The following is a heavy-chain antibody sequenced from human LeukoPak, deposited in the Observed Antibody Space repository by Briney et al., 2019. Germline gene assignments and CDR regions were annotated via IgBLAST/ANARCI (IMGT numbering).Heavy chain of an antibody. J-gene: IGHJ4*02. Sequence: PSETLSLTCAVYGGSFSGYYWSWIRQPPGKGLEWIGEINHSGSTNYNPSLKSRVTISVDTSKNQFSLNLSSVTAADTAVYYCATQILLCHYYWGQGTLVTVSS. CDR2: INHSGST. CDR1: GGSFSGYY. V-gene: IGHV4-34*01. CDR3: ATQILLCHYY. D-gene: IGHD2/OR15-2a*01.